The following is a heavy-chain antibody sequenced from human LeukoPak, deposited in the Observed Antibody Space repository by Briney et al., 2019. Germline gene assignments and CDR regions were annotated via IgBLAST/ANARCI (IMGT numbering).Heavy chain of an antibody. D-gene: IGHD6-13*01. V-gene: IGHV1-69*05. J-gene: IGHJ5*02. CDR1: GGTFSSYA. Sequence: SVKVSCKASGGTFSSYAISWVRQAPGQGLEWMGGIIPIFGTATYAQKFQGRVTITTDESTSTAYMELSSLRSEDTAVYYCARDLRGIAAAGRGEDWFDPWGQGTLVTVSS. CDR3: ARDLRGIAAAGRGEDWFDP. CDR2: IIPIFGTA.